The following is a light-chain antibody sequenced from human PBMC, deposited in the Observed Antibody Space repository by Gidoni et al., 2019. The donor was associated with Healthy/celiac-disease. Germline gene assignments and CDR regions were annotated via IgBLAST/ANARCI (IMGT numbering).Light chain of an antibody. V-gene: IGLV1-40*01. Sequence: QSVLTPPPSASGAPGHRLTITCTGSRSNIGGGYDVHWYQKLPGTGPKLLSYGNSNRPSGVPDRFSGSKSGTSASLAITGLQAEDEADYYCQSYDSSLSGSVVFGGGTKLTVL. CDR2: GNS. J-gene: IGLJ2*01. CDR3: QSYDSSLSGSVV. CDR1: RSNIGGGYD.